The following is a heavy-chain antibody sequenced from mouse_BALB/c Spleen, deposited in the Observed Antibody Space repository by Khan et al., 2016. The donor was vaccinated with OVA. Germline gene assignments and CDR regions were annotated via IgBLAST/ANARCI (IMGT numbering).Heavy chain of an antibody. CDR1: GYTFTSFY. CDR3: ARSGYGNPFAY. V-gene: IGHV1S81*02. CDR2: INPSNGDT. J-gene: IGHJ3*01. Sequence: QVQLQQSGAELVKPGASVKISCKASGYTFTSFYMYWVKQRPGQGLEWIGGINPSNGDTHFYEKFKSKATLTVDQSSTTAYMQFSSLTSEDSAVYYCARSGYGNPFAYWGQGTLVTVSA. D-gene: IGHD2-1*01.